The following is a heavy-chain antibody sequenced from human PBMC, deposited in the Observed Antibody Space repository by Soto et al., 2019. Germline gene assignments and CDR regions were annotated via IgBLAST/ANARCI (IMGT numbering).Heavy chain of an antibody. D-gene: IGHD2-15*01. J-gene: IGHJ6*02. CDR2: IFYSGST. CDR3: ARHFKYCSAGSCYSDFPYYGMDV. V-gene: IGHV4-39*01. CDR1: GGSISSSSYY. Sequence: SETLSLTCTVSGGSISSSSYYWGWIRQPPGKGLEWIGSIFYSGSTYYNPSLKSRVTISVDTSKNQFSLKLSSVTATDTAVYYCARHFKYCSAGSCYSDFPYYGMDVWGRGTTGTVSS.